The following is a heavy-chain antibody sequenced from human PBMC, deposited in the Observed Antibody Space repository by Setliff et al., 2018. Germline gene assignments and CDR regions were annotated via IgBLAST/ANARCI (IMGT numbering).Heavy chain of an antibody. Sequence: GGSLRLSCAASGFTFSSYAMHWVRQAPGKGLEWVSGISWNSGSIGYADSVKGRFTISRDNAKNSLYLQMNSLRAEDTAVYYCAKDGFQLLDPYYFDYWGQGTLVTVSS. D-gene: IGHD2-2*02. J-gene: IGHJ4*02. CDR2: ISWNSGSI. CDR1: GFTFSSYA. CDR3: AKDGFQLLDPYYFDY. V-gene: IGHV3-9*01.